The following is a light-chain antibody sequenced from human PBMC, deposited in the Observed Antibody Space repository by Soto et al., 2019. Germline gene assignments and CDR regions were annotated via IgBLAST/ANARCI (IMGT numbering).Light chain of an antibody. CDR1: QTISSW. J-gene: IGKJ1*01. CDR2: KAS. V-gene: IGKV1-5*03. CDR3: QHYNSYSEA. Sequence: DIQMTQSPSTLSGSVGDRVTITCRASQTISSWLAWYQQKPGNAPKXLIYKASTLKSGVPSRFSGSGSGTELTITISSLQPDDFETYYCQHYNSYSEAFGQGTKVDIK.